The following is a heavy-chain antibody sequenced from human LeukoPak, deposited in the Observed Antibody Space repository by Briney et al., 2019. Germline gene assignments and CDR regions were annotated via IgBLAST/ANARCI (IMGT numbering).Heavy chain of an antibody. Sequence: PGGSLRLSCAASGFTFSSYSMNWVRQAPGKGLEWISYIRRDGSRIYYADSVEGRFIISRDNAKNSLYLQMDSLRVEDTAVYYRTRDPRALDFWGQGTLVTVSS. CDR3: TRDPRALDF. J-gene: IGHJ4*02. V-gene: IGHV3-21*05. CDR1: GFTFSSYS. CDR2: IRRDGSRI.